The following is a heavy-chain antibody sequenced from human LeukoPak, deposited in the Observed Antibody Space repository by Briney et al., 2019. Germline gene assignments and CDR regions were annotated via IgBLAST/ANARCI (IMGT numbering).Heavy chain of an antibody. Sequence: GGSLRLSCAVSGFNVSDNYMSWVRQAPGKGLEWVSLIYSGETTLYADSVKGRFTISRDISKNTLYLQMNSLGAEDTPMYYCARRAGGYSHPYDYWGQGILVTVSS. CDR1: GFNVSDNY. D-gene: IGHD4-23*01. CDR3: ARRAGGYSHPYDY. V-gene: IGHV3-53*01. CDR2: IYSGETT. J-gene: IGHJ4*02.